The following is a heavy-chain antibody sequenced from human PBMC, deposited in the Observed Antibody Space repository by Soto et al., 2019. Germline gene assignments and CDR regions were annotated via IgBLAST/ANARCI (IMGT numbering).Heavy chain of an antibody. V-gene: IGHV1-3*01. D-gene: IGHD3-22*01. J-gene: IGHJ6*02. CDR3: ARNEYYYDSSGYYFSGGYYYGMDV. Sequence: QVQLVQSGAEVKKPGASVKVSCKASGYTFTSYAMHWVRQAPGQRLEWMGWINAGNGNTKYSEKFQGRVTITRDTSASTAYMELSSLRSEDTVVYYCARNEYYYDSSGYYFSGGYYYGMDVWGQGTTVTVSS. CDR2: INAGNGNT. CDR1: GYTFTSYA.